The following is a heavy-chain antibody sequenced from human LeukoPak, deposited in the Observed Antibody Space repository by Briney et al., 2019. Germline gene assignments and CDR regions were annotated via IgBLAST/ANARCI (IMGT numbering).Heavy chain of an antibody. V-gene: IGHV4-30-4*01. CDR2: IYYSGST. D-gene: IGHD2-21*02. CDR1: GGSISSGDYY. CDR3: ARWGLLAYCGGDCYARQNAFDI. J-gene: IGHJ3*02. Sequence: PSETLSLTCTVSGGSISSGDYYWSWIRQPPGKGLEWIGYIYYSGSTYYNPSLKSRVTISVDTSKNQFSLKLSSVTAADTAVYYCARWGLLAYCGGDCYARQNAFDIWGQGTMVTVSS.